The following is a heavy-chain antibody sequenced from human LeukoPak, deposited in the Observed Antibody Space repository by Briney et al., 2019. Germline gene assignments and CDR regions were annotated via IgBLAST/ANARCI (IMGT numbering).Heavy chain of an antibody. V-gene: IGHV4-31*03. D-gene: IGHD6-6*01. Sequence: SETLSLTCTVSGGSISSGGYYWSWIRQHPGKGLEWIGYIYYSGSTYYNPSLKSRVTISVDTSKNQLSLKLSSVTAADTAVYYCAREKKSTKYSSFPGAFDYWGQGTLVTVSS. J-gene: IGHJ4*02. CDR2: IYYSGST. CDR3: AREKKSTKYSSFPGAFDY. CDR1: GGSISSGGYY.